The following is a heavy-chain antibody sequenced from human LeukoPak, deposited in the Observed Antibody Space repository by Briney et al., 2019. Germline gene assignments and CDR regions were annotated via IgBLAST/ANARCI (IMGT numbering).Heavy chain of an antibody. Sequence: PGGSLRLSCAASGFTVSSNYMSWVRQAPGKGLEWVSVIYSGGSTYYADSVKGRLTISRDNSKNTLYLQMNSLRAEDTAVYYCASANDNYYYYYMDVWGKGTTVTISS. CDR2: IYSGGST. CDR3: ASANDNYYYYYMDV. V-gene: IGHV3-53*01. J-gene: IGHJ6*03. CDR1: GFTVSSNY. D-gene: IGHD3-9*01.